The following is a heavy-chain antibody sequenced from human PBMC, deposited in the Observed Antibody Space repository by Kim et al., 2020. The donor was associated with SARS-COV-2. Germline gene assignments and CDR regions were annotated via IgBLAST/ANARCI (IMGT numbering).Heavy chain of an antibody. CDR1: GFTFSSYA. CDR3: ARMRKRVYCSSTSCQTGGDY. V-gene: IGHV3-30*04. J-gene: IGHJ4*02. CDR2: ISYDGSNK. D-gene: IGHD2-2*01. Sequence: GGSLRLSCAASGFTFSSYAMHWVRQAPGKGLEWVAVISYDGSNKYYADSVKGRFTISRDNSKNTLYLQMNSLRAEDTAVYYCARMRKRVYCSSTSCQTGGDYWGQGTLVTVSS.